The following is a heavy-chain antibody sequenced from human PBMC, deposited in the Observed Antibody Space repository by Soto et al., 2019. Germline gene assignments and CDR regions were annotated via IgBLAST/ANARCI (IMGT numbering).Heavy chain of an antibody. J-gene: IGHJ5*01. V-gene: IGHV4-39*01. CDR1: GGSVSSSGSHY. Sequence: QLHLQESGPGLVKPSETLSLTCTVSGGSVSSSGSHYWGWIRQPPGQGLEWIGSMYHSGSTYYNPLLSSQXTISVDTSKNQFSLELNSVTAADTAIYYCARAPDSWGQGTLVTVSS. CDR2: MYHSGST. CDR3: ARAPDS.